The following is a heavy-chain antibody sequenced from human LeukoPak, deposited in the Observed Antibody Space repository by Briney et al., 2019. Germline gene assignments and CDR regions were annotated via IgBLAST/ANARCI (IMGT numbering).Heavy chain of an antibody. J-gene: IGHJ4*02. CDR2: INHSGST. V-gene: IGHV4-34*01. D-gene: IGHD2-2*02. CDR3: ARHRYCSSTSCYMSGFDY. Sequence: SETLSLTCAVYGGSFSGYYWSWIRQPPGKWLEWIGEINHSGSTNYNPSLKSRVTISVDTSKNQFSLKLSSVTAADTAVYYCARHRYCSSTSCYMSGFDYWGQGTLVTVSS. CDR1: GGSFSGYY.